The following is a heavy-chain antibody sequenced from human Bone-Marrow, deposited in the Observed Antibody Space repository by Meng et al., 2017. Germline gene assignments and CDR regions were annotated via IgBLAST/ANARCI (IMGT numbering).Heavy chain of an antibody. D-gene: IGHD6-19*01. CDR3: ARDQAVAGPN. CDR2: ISSSGSTI. V-gene: IGHV3-48*03. J-gene: IGHJ4*02. CDR1: GFTFSNYE. Sequence: GGSLRLSCAASGFTFSNYEMNWVRQAPGKGLEWVSYISSSGSTIYYADSVKGRFTIPRDNAKNSLYLQMNSLRAEDTAVYYCARDQAVAGPNWGQGTLVTVSS.